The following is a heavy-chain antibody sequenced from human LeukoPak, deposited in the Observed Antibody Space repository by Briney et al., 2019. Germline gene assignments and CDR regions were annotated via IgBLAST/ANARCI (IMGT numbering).Heavy chain of an antibody. CDR2: IIPILGIA. Sequence: ASVKVSCKASGGTFSSYTISWVRQAPGQGLEWMGRIIPILGIANYAQKFQGRVTITADKCTGTAYMELSSLRSEDTAVYYCSGWCSSTSCYDRDYYYYGMDVWGQGTTVTVSS. V-gene: IGHV1-69*02. CDR1: GGTFSSYT. D-gene: IGHD2-2*01. CDR3: SGWCSSTSCYDRDYYYYGMDV. J-gene: IGHJ6*02.